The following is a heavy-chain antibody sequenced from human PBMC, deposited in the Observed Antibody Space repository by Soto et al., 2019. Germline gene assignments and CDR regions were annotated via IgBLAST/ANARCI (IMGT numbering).Heavy chain of an antibody. Sequence: PSESLSLTPIISLSSTCSSIWWSRVPPPPGSGFVCIGEIYHSGSTHYNPSLQSRVTISVDKSKNQSSLKLSSVTAADTAVYYCARKTTRYCSGGSCYPLGYYYGMDVWGQGTTVT. D-gene: IGHD2-15*01. CDR1: LSSTCSSIW. CDR2: IYHSGST. CDR3: ARKTTRYCSGGSCYPLGYYYGMDV. J-gene: IGHJ6*02. V-gene: IGHV4-4*02.